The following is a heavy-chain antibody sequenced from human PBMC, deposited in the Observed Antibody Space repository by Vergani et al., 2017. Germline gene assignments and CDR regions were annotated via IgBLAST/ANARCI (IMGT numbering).Heavy chain of an antibody. CDR2: ISSNGGST. V-gene: IGHV3-64*01. Sequence: EVQLVQSGAEVQKPGETLRLSCAASGFTFSSYAMHWLRQAPGKGLEYVSAISSNGGSTYYANSVKDRFTISRDNSKNTLFLQMGSLRAEDMAVYYCERGPAREMASTNEYYGMEVWREGSTGSVAS. J-gene: IGHJ6*04. D-gene: IGHD5-24*01. CDR3: ERGPAREMASTNEYYGMEV. CDR1: GFTFSSYA.